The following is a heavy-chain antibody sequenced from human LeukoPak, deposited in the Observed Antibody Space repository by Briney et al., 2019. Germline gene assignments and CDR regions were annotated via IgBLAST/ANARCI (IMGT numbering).Heavy chain of an antibody. CDR2: IYYSGAT. Sequence: PSETLSLTCTVSGYSISRGYYLGWVRQPPGKGLEWIASIYYSGATSYKTSLKSRLTISLDASHNQFSLKLRSVTAADTAVYYCAREDDYNAWNEYSSRDYWGQGLLVTVSS. CDR3: AREDDYNAWNEYSSRDY. D-gene: IGHD4-11*01. CDR1: GYSISRGYY. V-gene: IGHV4-38-2*02. J-gene: IGHJ4*02.